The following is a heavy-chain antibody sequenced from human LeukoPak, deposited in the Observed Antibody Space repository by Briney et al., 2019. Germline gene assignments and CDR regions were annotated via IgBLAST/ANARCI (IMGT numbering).Heavy chain of an antibody. Sequence: GASVKVSCKASGYTFTSYGISWVRKAPGQWLEWMGWISAYNDNTNYAQKLQGRVTMTTDTSTSTAYMELRSLRSDDTAVYYCARDRGIRQGLHAFDIWGQGTMVTVSS. J-gene: IGHJ3*02. V-gene: IGHV1-18*01. D-gene: IGHD1-14*01. CDR1: GYTFTSYG. CDR2: ISAYNDNT. CDR3: ARDRGIRQGLHAFDI.